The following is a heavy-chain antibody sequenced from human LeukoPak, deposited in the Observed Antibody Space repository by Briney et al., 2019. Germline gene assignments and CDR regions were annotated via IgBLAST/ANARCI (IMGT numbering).Heavy chain of an antibody. CDR2: ISSNGGST. CDR1: GFTFSSYA. J-gene: IGHJ5*02. V-gene: IGHV3-64*01. CDR3: ARAGPPAFDP. Sequence: GGSLRLSCVVSGFTFSSYAMHWVRQAPGKGLEYVSAISSNGGSTYYANSVKGRFTISRDNSKNTLYLQMNSLRAEDTAVYYCARAGPPAFDPWGQGTLVTVSS.